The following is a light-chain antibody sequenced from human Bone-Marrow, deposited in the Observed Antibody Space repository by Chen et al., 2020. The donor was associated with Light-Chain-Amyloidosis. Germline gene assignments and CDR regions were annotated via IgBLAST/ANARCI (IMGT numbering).Light chain of an antibody. CDR3: QSADSSGTYEVI. V-gene: IGLV3-25*03. CDR2: RDT. J-gene: IGLJ2*01. Sequence: SYDLTQPPSGSLSPGQTARITCSGDDLPTKYAYWYQQKPGQAPVLVIHRDTERPSGISERFSGSSSGKTATLTISGVQAEDEADYHCQSADSSGTYEVIFGGGTKLTVL. CDR1: DLPTKY.